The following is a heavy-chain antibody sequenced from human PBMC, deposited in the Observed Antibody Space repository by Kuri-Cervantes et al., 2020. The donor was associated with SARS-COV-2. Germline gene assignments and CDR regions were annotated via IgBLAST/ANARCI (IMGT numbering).Heavy chain of an antibody. D-gene: IGHD4-11*01. CDR3: ARIQATTVIADF. CDR2: IDWDDDK. J-gene: IGHJ4*02. V-gene: IGHV2-70*11. Sequence: SGPTLVKPTQTLTLTCTFSGFSLTTSGMSVSWIRQPPGKALEWLARIDWDDDKYYSTSLRTRLTISKDTSKNQVVLTMTNVDPVDTATYYCARIQATTVIADFWGQGTLVTVSS. CDR1: GFSLTTSGMS.